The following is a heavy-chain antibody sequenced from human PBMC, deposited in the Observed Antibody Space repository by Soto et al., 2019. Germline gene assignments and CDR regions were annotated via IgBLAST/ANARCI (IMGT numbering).Heavy chain of an antibody. Sequence: LRLSCAASGFTFSSYEMNWVRQAPGKGLEWVSYISRGGGTIYYADSVRGRFTISRDNAKNSLFLQMSSLRAEDTAVYYCARDDSGWDYWGQGTLVTVSS. D-gene: IGHD5-12*01. CDR1: GFTFSSYE. V-gene: IGHV3-48*03. J-gene: IGHJ4*02. CDR3: ARDDSGWDY. CDR2: ISRGGGTI.